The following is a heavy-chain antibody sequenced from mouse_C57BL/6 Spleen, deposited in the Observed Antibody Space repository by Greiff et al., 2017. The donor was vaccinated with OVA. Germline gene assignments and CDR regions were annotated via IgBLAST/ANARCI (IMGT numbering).Heavy chain of an antibody. Sequence: EVQLQQSGPGMVKPSQSLSLTCTVTGYSITSGYDWHWIRHFPGNKLEWMGYISYSGSTNYNPSLKSRISITHDTSKNHFFLKLNSVTTEDTATYYCARDDHYGSSYAWFAYWGQGTLVTVSA. D-gene: IGHD1-1*01. CDR3: ARDDHYGSSYAWFAY. CDR1: GYSITSGYD. V-gene: IGHV3-1*01. J-gene: IGHJ3*01. CDR2: ISYSGST.